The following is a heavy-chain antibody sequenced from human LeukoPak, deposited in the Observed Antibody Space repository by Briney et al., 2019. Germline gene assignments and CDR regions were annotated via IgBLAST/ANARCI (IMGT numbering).Heavy chain of an antibody. D-gene: IGHD3-9*01. CDR3: AREYYDILTGYSHDY. J-gene: IGHJ4*02. V-gene: IGHV4-38-2*02. CDR1: GGSISSYY. Sequence: PSETLSLTCTVSGGSISSYYWSWIRQPPGKGLEGIGSIYHSGSTYYNPSLKSRITISVDTSKNQFSLKLSSVTAADTAVYYCAREYYDILTGYSHDYWGQGTLVTVSS. CDR2: IYHSGST.